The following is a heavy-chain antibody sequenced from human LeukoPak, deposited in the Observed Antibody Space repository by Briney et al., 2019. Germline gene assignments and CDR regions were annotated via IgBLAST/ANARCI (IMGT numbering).Heavy chain of an antibody. D-gene: IGHD3-22*01. CDR1: GGSISSYY. CDR2: IYTSGST. Sequence: PSETLSLTCTVSGGSISSYYWSWIRQPAGKGLEWIGRIYTSGSTNYNPSLKSRVTMSVDTSKNQFSLKLSSVTAADTAVYYCARARAPYDSSGYPTTYYFDYWGQGTLVTVSS. CDR3: ARARAPYDSSGYPTTYYFDY. V-gene: IGHV4-4*07. J-gene: IGHJ4*02.